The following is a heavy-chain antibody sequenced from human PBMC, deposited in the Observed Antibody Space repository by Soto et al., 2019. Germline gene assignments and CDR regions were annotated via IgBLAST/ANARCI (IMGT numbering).Heavy chain of an antibody. CDR2: ISYDGSNK. V-gene: IGHV3-30*18. Sequence: QVQLVESGGGVVQPGRSLRLSCAASGFTFSSYGMHWVRQAPGKGLEWVAVISYDGSNKYYADSVKGRFTISRDNSKNTLYLQMNSQRAEDTAVYYCAKGRIVWEVATGTDYWGQGTLVTVSS. D-gene: IGHD5-12*01. J-gene: IGHJ4*02. CDR3: AKGRIVWEVATGTDY. CDR1: GFTFSSYG.